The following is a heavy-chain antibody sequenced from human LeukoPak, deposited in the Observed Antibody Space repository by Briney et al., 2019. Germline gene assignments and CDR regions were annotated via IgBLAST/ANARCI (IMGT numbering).Heavy chain of an antibody. V-gene: IGHV1-46*01. CDR3: ARDNSVEDTAWWFDP. CDR1: GYTFTGYY. D-gene: IGHD4-23*01. Sequence: ASVKVSCKASGYTFTGYYMHWVRQAPGQGLEWMGWINPSVGSTSYAQKFQGRVTMTRDMSTSTDYMELSSLRSEDTAVYYCARDNSVEDTAWWFDPWGQGTLVTVSS. CDR2: INPSVGST. J-gene: IGHJ5*02.